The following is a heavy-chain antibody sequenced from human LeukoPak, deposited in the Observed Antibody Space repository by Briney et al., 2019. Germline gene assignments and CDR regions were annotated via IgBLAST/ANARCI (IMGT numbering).Heavy chain of an antibody. CDR2: IWYDASNK. J-gene: IGHJ4*02. Sequence: QPGRSLRLSCAASGFTFSSYGMHWVRQAPGMGLEWVAIIWYDASNKYYADSVKGRFTISRDNSKNTLYLQMNSLRAEDTAVYYCAVGDYASHFDYWGQGTLVTVSS. D-gene: IGHD3-16*01. CDR3: AVGDYASHFDY. V-gene: IGHV3-33*01. CDR1: GFTFSSYG.